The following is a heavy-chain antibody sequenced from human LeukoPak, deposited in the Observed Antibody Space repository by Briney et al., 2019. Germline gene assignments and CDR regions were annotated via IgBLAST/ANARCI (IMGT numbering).Heavy chain of an antibody. CDR1: GYTFTGYL. CDR2: INPNTGGT. V-gene: IGHV1-2*02. Sequence: ASVKVPCKTSGYTFTGYLMHWVRQAPGQGLEWMGWINPNTGGTNYAQKLQGRVTMTRDTSINTAYMELSSLRSDDTAVYFCAPTSVSYFDYWGQGTLVTVSS. J-gene: IGHJ4*02. CDR3: APTSVSYFDY. D-gene: IGHD2-2*01.